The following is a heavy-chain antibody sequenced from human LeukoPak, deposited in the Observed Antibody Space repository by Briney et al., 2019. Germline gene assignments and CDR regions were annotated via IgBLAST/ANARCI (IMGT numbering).Heavy chain of an antibody. CDR2: ISWNSGSI. J-gene: IGHJ4*02. V-gene: IGHV3-9*01. CDR1: GFTFDDYA. CDR3: AKDKSYSGSYSFDY. D-gene: IGHD1-26*01. Sequence: PGGSLRLSCAASGFTFDDYAMHWVRHAPGKGLEWVSGISWNSGSIGYADSVKGRFTISRDNAKNSLYLQMTSLRAEDTALYYCAKDKSYSGSYSFDYWGQGTLVTVSS.